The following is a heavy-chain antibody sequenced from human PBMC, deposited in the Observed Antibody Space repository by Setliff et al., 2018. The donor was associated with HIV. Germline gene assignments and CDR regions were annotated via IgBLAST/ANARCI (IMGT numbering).Heavy chain of an antibody. J-gene: IGHJ4*02. V-gene: IGHV1-46*01. CDR1: GGSFSKYL. D-gene: IGHD1-26*01. CDR2: LNPSEGTT. Sequence: GASVKVSCKTSGGSFSKYLFTWVRQAPGQGLEWMGILNPSEGTTSFAQKFQGRVTLTRDTSINTAYMELSSLTSDDTAVYYCARGVGAAGDYWGQGTQVTVSS. CDR3: ARGVGAAGDY.